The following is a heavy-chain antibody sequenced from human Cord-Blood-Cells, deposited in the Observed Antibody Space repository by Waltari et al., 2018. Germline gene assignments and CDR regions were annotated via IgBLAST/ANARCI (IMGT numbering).Heavy chain of an antibody. CDR3: ARVPLTGDDRGRDY. J-gene: IGHJ4*02. CDR1: GGSISSGGYY. Sequence: QVQLQESGPGLVKPSQTLSLTCTVSGGSISSGGYYWSWIRQHPGKGMEWIVYIYYIGSTYYNPSLRSRVTISVDTSKNQFALKLSSVTAADTAVYYCARVPLTGDDRGRDYWGQGTLVTVSS. V-gene: IGHV4-31*03. CDR2: IYYIGST. D-gene: IGHD7-27*01.